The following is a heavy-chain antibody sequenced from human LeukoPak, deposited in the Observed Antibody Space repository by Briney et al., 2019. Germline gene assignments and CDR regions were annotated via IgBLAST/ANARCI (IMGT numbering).Heavy chain of an antibody. CDR1: GFTFSSYS. Sequence: PGGSLRLSCAASGFTFSSYSMNWVRQAPGKGLEWVSSISSSSSSYIYYADSVKGRFTISRDNAKNSLYLQMNSLRAEDTAVYYCARDLWGSGWPVDYWGQGTLVTVSS. V-gene: IGHV3-21*01. D-gene: IGHD6-19*01. CDR2: ISSSSSSYI. J-gene: IGHJ4*02. CDR3: ARDLWGSGWPVDY.